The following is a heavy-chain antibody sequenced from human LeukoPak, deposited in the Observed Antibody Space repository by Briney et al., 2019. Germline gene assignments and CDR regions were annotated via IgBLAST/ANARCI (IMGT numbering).Heavy chain of an antibody. D-gene: IGHD3-22*01. CDR2: INHSGST. CDR1: GGSFSGYY. CDR3: ARYYHDSSGYPAFDY. V-gene: IGHV4-34*01. J-gene: IGHJ4*02. Sequence: SETLSLTCAVYGGSFSGYYWSWIRQPPGKGLEWIGEINHSGSTNYNPSLKSRVTISVDTSKNQFSLKLSSVTAADTAVYYCARYYHDSSGYPAFDYWGQGTLVTVSS.